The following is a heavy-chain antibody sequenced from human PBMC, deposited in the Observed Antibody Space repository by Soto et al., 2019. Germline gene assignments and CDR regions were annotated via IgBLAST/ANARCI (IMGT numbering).Heavy chain of an antibody. CDR1: GYTFTGYY. D-gene: IGHD3-10*01. V-gene: IGHV1-2*02. CDR3: ARVRSGLNWFDP. J-gene: IGHJ5*02. Sequence: ASVKVSCKASGYTFTGYYMHWVRQAPGQGLEWMGWINPNSGGTSYAQKFQGRVTMTRNTSISTAYMELSSLRSEDTAVYYCARVRSGLNWFDPWGQGTLVTVSS. CDR2: INPNSGGT.